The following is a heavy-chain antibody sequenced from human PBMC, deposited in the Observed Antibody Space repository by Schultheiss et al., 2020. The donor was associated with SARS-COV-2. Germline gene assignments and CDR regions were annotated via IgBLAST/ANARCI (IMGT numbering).Heavy chain of an antibody. D-gene: IGHD3-3*01. CDR3: ARVGLGDFWSGYHPYYYGMDV. J-gene: IGHJ6*02. CDR2: ISYDGSNK. V-gene: IGHV3-30*03. Sequence: GGSLRLSCTASGFTFSIYGMHWVRQAPGKGLEWVAVISYDGSNKYYADSVKGRFTISRDNSKNTLYLQMNSLRAEDTAVYYCARVGLGDFWSGYHPYYYGMDVWGQGTTVTVSS. CDR1: GFTFSIYG.